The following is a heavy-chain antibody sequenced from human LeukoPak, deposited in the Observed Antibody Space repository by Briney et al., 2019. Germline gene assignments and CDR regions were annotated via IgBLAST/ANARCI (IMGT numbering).Heavy chain of an antibody. J-gene: IGHJ3*02. CDR3: ASPYDIMTGAPEAFDI. V-gene: IGHV3-74*01. Sequence: GGSLRLSCAASGFTFRIYWMHWVRHAPGKRLVWVSRIKTDGSTTTYADSVKGRFTLSRDNSMATLYLQMNSLRAEDTAVYYCASPYDIMTGAPEAFDIWGQGTMVTVSS. CDR1: GFTFRIYW. CDR2: IKTDGSTT. D-gene: IGHD3-9*01.